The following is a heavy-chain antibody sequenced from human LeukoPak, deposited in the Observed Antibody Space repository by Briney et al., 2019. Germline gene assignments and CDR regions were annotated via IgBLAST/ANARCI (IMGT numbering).Heavy chain of an antibody. J-gene: IGHJ4*02. CDR2: INDRGGRT. V-gene: IGHV3-23*01. CDR3: AKRGVVIRVILVGFHKEAYYFDS. CDR1: GITLSNYG. D-gene: IGHD3-22*01. Sequence: GGSLRLSCAVSGITLSNYGVSWGRQAPGKVLGWVEGINDRGGRTNYADSVEGRFTISRDNPKNTLYLQMNSLRAEDTAVYFCAKRGVVIRVILVGFHKEAYYFDSWGQGALVTVSS.